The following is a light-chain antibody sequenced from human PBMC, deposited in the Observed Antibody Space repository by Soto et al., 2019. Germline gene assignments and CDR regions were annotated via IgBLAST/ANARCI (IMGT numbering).Light chain of an antibody. V-gene: IGKV3-11*01. Sequence: VLTQSPVTLSLSPGERATLSCRASQSFRGLLAWYKQKHGQAPRLLIYDAYNRATGISPRFSGSGSGTDFTLTISSLEPEDSAVYYCQQRHMWPITFGQGTRLEIK. J-gene: IGKJ5*01. CDR3: QQRHMWPIT. CDR1: QSFRGL. CDR2: DAY.